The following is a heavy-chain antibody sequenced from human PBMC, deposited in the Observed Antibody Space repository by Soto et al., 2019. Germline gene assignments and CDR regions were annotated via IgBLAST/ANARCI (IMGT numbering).Heavy chain of an antibody. CDR2: ISWNSGSI. J-gene: IGHJ4*02. Sequence: GGSLRLSCAASGFTFDDYAMHWVRQAPGKGLEWVSGISWNSGSIGYADSVKGRFTISRDNAKNSLYLQMNSLRAEDTALYYCAKDTEDSSGWSSLDYWGQGTLVTVSS. D-gene: IGHD6-19*01. CDR1: GFTFDDYA. CDR3: AKDTEDSSGWSSLDY. V-gene: IGHV3-9*01.